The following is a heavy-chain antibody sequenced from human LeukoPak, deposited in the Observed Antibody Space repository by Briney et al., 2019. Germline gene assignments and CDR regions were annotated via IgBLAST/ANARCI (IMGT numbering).Heavy chain of an antibody. CDR1: GFTVSNNY. Sequence: GGSLRLSCVVSGFTVSNNYMSWVRQAPGKGLEWVSALYSGGNTYYAGSVKGRFIISRDSSKNTLYLQMNNLRPEDTAMYFCAKLPSSGWLDYWGQGTLVTVSS. V-gene: IGHV3-53*01. CDR2: LYSGGNT. J-gene: IGHJ4*02. D-gene: IGHD6-19*01. CDR3: AKLPSSGWLDY.